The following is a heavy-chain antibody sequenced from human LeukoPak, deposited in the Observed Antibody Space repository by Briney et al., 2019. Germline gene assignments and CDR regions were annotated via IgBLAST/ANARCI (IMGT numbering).Heavy chain of an antibody. J-gene: IGHJ4*02. CDR2: IYYSGST. Sequence: SETLSLTCTVSGGSISSSSYYWGWIRQPPGKGLEWIGSIYYSGSTYYNPSLKSRVTISVDTSKNQFSLKLSSVTAADTAVYYCARGYYDSSGYYYFDYWGQGTLVTVSS. CDR3: ARGYYDSSGYYYFDY. D-gene: IGHD3-22*01. V-gene: IGHV4-39*07. CDR1: GGSISSSSYY.